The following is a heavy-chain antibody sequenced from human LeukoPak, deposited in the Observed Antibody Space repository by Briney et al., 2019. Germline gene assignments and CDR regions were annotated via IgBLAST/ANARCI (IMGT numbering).Heavy chain of an antibody. V-gene: IGHV1-2*02. Sequence: ASVKVSCKASGYTFTDYYMHWVRQAPGQGLEWMGWINANTGGTYYSQKFQGRVTMTRDTSISTAYMEVSSLRSDDTAVYYCARWSGELSGWDYFDYWGQGTLVTASS. D-gene: IGHD6-19*01. CDR2: INANTGGT. J-gene: IGHJ4*02. CDR3: ARWSGELSGWDYFDY. CDR1: GYTFTDYY.